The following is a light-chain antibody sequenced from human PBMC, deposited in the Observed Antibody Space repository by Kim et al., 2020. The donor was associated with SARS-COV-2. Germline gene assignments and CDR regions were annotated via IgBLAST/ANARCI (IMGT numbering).Light chain of an antibody. Sequence: GSQGQTGSITCAGDKLGNKYVCWYQKKAGQSPVLVIHQNTKRPSGIPERFSGSNSGNTATLTISGTQPIDEADYYCQAWDSNTVVFGGGTQLTVL. CDR2: QNT. CDR1: KLGNKY. V-gene: IGLV3-1*01. J-gene: IGLJ2*01. CDR3: QAWDSNTVV.